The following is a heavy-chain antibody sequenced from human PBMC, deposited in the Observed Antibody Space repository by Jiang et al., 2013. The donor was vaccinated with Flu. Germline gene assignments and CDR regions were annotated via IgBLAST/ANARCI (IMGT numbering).Heavy chain of an antibody. J-gene: IGHJ4*02. Sequence: SGAEVKKPGSSLRVSCKASGGTLSSYASNWVRQAPGQGLEWMGGIIPIFGTTEYAQKFQGRVTITADESTGTVYMELTGLKSEDTAVYYCARAIGGYSYGPFEYWGQGTLVTVSA. CDR2: IIPIFGTT. CDR3: ARAIGGYSYGPFEY. D-gene: IGHD5-18*01. CDR1: GGTLSSYA. V-gene: IGHV1-69*01.